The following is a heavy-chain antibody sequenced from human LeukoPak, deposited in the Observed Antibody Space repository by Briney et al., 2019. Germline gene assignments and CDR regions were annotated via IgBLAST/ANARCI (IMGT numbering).Heavy chain of an antibody. J-gene: IGHJ4*02. CDR1: GFISSSFP. D-gene: IGHD3-9*01. CDR2: ISGSGSTT. CDR3: AKGILRQFDWSPADS. V-gene: IGHV3-23*01. Sequence: QPGGSLRLSCAASGFISSSFPMTWARHAPGKGLEWLSTISGSGSTTYYADSVKGRFIISRDNSKNTLYLQTNSLRADDTAVYYCAKGILRQFDWSPADSWGQGTLVTVSS.